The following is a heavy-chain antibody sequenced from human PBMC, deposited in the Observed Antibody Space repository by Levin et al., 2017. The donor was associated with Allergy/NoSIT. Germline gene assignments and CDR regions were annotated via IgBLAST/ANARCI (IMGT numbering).Heavy chain of an antibody. Sequence: ASVKVSCKASGYTFTSYGINWVRQAPGQGLEWMGWISAYNGNTNYAQKLQGRVTMTTDTSPSTAYIELRSLRSDDTAVYYCARYKDDYGDAVDIWGQGTMVTVSS. CDR3: ARYKDDYGDAVDI. D-gene: IGHD4-17*01. CDR1: GYTFTSYG. V-gene: IGHV1-18*01. CDR2: ISAYNGNT. J-gene: IGHJ3*02.